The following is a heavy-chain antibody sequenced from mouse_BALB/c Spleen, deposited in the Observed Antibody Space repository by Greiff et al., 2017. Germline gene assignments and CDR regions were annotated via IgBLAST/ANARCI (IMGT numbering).Heavy chain of an antibody. V-gene: IGHV1-5*01. J-gene: IGHJ2*01. CDR3: TRSGGGYDFDY. CDR1: GYSFTSYW. D-gene: IGHD3-1*01. Sequence: VQLQQSGTVLARPGASVKMSCKASGYSFTSYWMHWVKQRPGQGLEWIGAIYPGNSDTSYNQKFKGKAKLTAVTSASTSYMELSSLTNEDSAVYYCTRSGGGYDFDYWGQGTTLTVSS. CDR2: IYPGNSDT.